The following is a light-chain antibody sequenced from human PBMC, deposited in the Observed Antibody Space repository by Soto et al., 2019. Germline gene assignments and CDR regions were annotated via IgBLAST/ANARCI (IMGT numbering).Light chain of an antibody. V-gene: IGKV1-39*01. CDR3: QQSYSSSWT. J-gene: IGKJ1*01. CDR2: AAS. CDR1: QSISNY. Sequence: DIQMTQSPASLYASVGDRVTITCRASQSISNYLNWYQQKPGKAPKVLIYAASSLQSGVPSRFSGSGSGTDFTLTISSLQREDFAIDLCQQSYSSSWTVGQGTKVEI.